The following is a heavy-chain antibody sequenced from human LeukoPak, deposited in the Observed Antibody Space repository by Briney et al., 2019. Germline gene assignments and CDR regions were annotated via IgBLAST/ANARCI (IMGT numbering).Heavy chain of an antibody. J-gene: IGHJ4*02. V-gene: IGHV3-30*03. CDR1: GFTFSRSG. CDR3: ARGGSMVRGVIPYYFDY. CDR2: ISYDGSKK. Sequence: GGSLRLSCTASGFTFSRSGMHWVRQAPGKGPEWVAVISYDGSKKYYADSVKGRFTVSRDSSKNTLYLQMNSLRAEDTAVYYCARGGSMVRGVIPYYFDYWGQGTLVTVSS. D-gene: IGHD3-10*01.